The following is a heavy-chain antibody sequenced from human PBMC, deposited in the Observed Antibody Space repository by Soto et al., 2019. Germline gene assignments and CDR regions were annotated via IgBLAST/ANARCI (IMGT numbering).Heavy chain of an antibody. J-gene: IGHJ4*02. CDR2: ISSSSSYT. V-gene: IGHV3-11*06. CDR3: AKGLSMVRGLDAE. Sequence: PGGYLGLSCAASGFTFSDYYMSWIRQAPGKGLEWVSYISSSSSYTNYADSVKGRFTISRDNAKNSLYLQMNSLRAEDTAVYYWAKGLSMVRGLDAEWGQGTLVTVS. CDR1: GFTFSDYY. D-gene: IGHD3-10*01.